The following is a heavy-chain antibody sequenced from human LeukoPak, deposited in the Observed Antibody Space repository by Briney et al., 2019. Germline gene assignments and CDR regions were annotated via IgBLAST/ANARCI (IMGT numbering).Heavy chain of an antibody. D-gene: IGHD3-10*01. Sequence: PGGSLRLSCAASGFTFSSYWMHWVRQAPGKGLVWVSRINSDGSSTNYADSVKGRFTISRDNAQNTLYLQMNSLRAEDTATYYCARDLGATNWFDPWGQGTLVTVSS. CDR3: ARDLGATNWFDP. CDR1: GFTFSSYW. J-gene: IGHJ5*02. V-gene: IGHV3-74*01. CDR2: INSDGSST.